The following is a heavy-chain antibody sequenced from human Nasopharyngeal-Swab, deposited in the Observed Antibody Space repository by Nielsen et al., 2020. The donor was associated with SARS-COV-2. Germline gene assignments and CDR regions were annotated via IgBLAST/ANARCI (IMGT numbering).Heavy chain of an antibody. CDR2: IYYSGST. Sequence: PGKGLEWIGYIYYSGSTYYNPSLKSRVTISVDTSKNQFSLKLSSVTAADTAVYYCARGFVGAYYDSNLDVWGKGTTVTVSS. V-gene: IGHV4-31*02. D-gene: IGHD3-22*01. CDR3: ARGFVGAYYDSNLDV. J-gene: IGHJ6*04.